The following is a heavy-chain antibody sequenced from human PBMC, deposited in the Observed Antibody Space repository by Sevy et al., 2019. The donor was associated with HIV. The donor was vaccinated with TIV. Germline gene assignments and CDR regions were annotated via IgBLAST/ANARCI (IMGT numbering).Heavy chain of an antibody. CDR1: GFTFSSYA. CDR3: ANSNIVGPLFDY. J-gene: IGHJ4*02. Sequence: GGSLRLSCAASGFTFSSYAMSWVRQAPGKGLEWVSAISGSGGSTYYADSVKGRFTISRDNSKNTLYLQMNSLRAEDTAVYYCANSNIVGPLFDYWGQGTLVTVSS. CDR2: ISGSGGST. D-gene: IGHD1-26*01. V-gene: IGHV3-23*01.